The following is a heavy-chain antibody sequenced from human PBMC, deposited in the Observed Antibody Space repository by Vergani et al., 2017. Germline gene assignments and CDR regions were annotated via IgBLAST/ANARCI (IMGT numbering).Heavy chain of an antibody. CDR2: ISYDGSNK. V-gene: IGHV3-30-3*01. D-gene: IGHD2-15*01. Sequence: QVQLVESGGGVVQPGRSLRLSCAASGFTFSSYAMHWVRQAPGKGLEWVAVISYDGSNKYYADSVKGRFTISRDNSKNTLYLQMNSLRAEDTAVYYCAGDRGGVVVVAWYFDLWGRGTLVTVSS. CDR1: GFTFSSYA. J-gene: IGHJ2*01. CDR3: AGDRGGVVVVAWYFDL.